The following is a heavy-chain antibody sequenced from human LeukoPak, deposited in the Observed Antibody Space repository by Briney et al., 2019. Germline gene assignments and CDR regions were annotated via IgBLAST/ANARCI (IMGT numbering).Heavy chain of an antibody. CDR3: AGAVMATISTKGYYFDY. CDR2: IYYSGST. Sequence: SETLSLTCSVSGDSISRYYWSWIRQPPGKGLECIGCIYYSGSTNCNPSLKSRVTISVDTSKNQFSLKLSSVTAADTAVYYCAGAVMATISTKGYYFDYWGQGTLVTVSS. J-gene: IGHJ4*02. D-gene: IGHD5-12*01. CDR1: GDSISRYY. V-gene: IGHV4-59*01.